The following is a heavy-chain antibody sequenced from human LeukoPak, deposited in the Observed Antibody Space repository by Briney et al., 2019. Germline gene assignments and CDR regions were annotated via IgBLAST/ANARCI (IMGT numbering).Heavy chain of an antibody. Sequence: GGSPRLSCAASGFTFSSYAMSWVRQAPGKGLEWVSAISGSGGSTYYADSVKGRFTISRDNSKNTLYLQMNSLRAEDTAVYYCAKDSSIAVAGEFDYWGQGTLVTVSS. V-gene: IGHV3-23*01. CDR1: GFTFSSYA. CDR3: AKDSSIAVAGEFDY. J-gene: IGHJ4*02. D-gene: IGHD6-19*01. CDR2: ISGSGGST.